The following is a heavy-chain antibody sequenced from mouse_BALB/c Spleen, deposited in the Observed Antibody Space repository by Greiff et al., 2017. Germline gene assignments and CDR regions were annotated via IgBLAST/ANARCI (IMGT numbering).Heavy chain of an antibody. J-gene: IGHJ4*01. CDR2: IWAGGST. Sequence: VQRVESGPGLVAPSQSLSITCTVSGFSLTSYGVHWVRQPPGKGLEWLGVIWAGGSTNYNSALMSRLSISKDNSKSQVFLKMNSLQTDDTAMYYCARDLRGNYVNYAMDYWGQGTSVTVSS. CDR3: ARDLRGNYVNYAMDY. V-gene: IGHV2-9*02. D-gene: IGHD2-1*01. CDR1: GFSLTSYG.